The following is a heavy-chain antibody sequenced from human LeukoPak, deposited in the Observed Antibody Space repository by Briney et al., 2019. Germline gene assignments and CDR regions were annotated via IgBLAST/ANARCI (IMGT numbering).Heavy chain of an antibody. V-gene: IGHV3-23*01. D-gene: IGHD3-16*01. CDR1: RFTFSIYA. J-gene: IGHJ4*02. Sequence: PGGSLRLSCAASRFTFSIYAMSWVRQGPGKGLEWVSAISASGGTTYYSDSVKGRFTISRDNSKNTLYLQMNSLRAEDTAVYYCARGKGGTMITFGGVSVFDYWGQGTLVTVSS. CDR3: ARGKGGTMITFGGVSVFDY. CDR2: ISASGGTT.